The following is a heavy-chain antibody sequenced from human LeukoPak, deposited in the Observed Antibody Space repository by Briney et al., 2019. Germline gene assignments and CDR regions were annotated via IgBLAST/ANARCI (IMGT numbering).Heavy chain of an antibody. Sequence: TSETLSLTCTVSGGSISSGGYYWSWIRQHPGKGLEWIGYIYYSGSTYYNPSLKSRVTISVDTSKNQFSLKLSSVTAADTAVYYCAGLRVSGAFDIWGQGTMVTVSS. J-gene: IGHJ3*02. D-gene: IGHD5/OR15-5a*01. CDR3: AGLRVSGAFDI. CDR1: GGSISSGGYY. CDR2: IYYSGST. V-gene: IGHV4-31*03.